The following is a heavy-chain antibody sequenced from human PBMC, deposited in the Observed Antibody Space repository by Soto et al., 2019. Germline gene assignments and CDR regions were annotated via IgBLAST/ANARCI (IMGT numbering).Heavy chain of an antibody. D-gene: IGHD3-3*01. CDR2: IVVGSGNT. CDR3: AAVVAGVVILSAFES. CDR1: GFTFTSSA. Sequence: SVKVSCKASGFTFTSSAMQWVRQARGQRLEWIGWIVVGSGNTNYAQKFQERVTITRDMSTSTAYMELSSLRSEDTAVYYCAAVVAGVVILSAFESWGKGTMVTVS. J-gene: IGHJ3*02. V-gene: IGHV1-58*02.